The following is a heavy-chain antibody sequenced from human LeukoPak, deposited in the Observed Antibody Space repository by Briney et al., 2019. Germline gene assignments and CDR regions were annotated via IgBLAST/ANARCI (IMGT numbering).Heavy chain of an antibody. J-gene: IGHJ4*02. CDR2: IYHSGST. D-gene: IGHD3-10*01. V-gene: IGHV4-4*02. CDR1: GGSISSSNW. Sequence: PSGTLSLTCAVSGGSISSSNWWSWVRQPPGKGLEWIGEIYHSGSTNYNPSLRSRVTISVDKSKNQFSLKLSSVTAADTAVYYCARDFYGSGSYYSHWGQGTLVTVSS. CDR3: ARDFYGSGSYYSH.